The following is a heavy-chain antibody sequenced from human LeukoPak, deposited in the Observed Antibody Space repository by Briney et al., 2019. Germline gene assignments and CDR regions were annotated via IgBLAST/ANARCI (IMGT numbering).Heavy chain of an antibody. D-gene: IGHD2-15*01. CDR2: ISAYNGNT. CDR1: GYTFTSYG. V-gene: IGHV1-18*01. J-gene: IGHJ1*01. Sequence: ASVKVSCKASGYTFTSYGISWVRQAPGQGLEWMGWISAYNGNTNYAQKLQGRVTMTTDTSTSTAYMELSSLRSEDTAVYYCARGYCSGGSCYSYFQHWGQGTLVTVSS. CDR3: ARGYCSGGSCYSYFQH.